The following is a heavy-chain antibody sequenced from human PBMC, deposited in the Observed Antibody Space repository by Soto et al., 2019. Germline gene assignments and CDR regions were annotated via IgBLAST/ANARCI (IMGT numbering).Heavy chain of an antibody. Sequence: ASVKVSCKASGYTFTSYAMHWVRQAHRQRLEWMGWINAGNGNTKYSQKFQGRVTITRDTSASTAYMELSSLRSEDTAVYYCARAGTETWIQLWFSDWFDPWGQGTLVTVSS. CDR1: GYTFTSYA. CDR2: INAGNGNT. CDR3: ARAGTETWIQLWFSDWFDP. V-gene: IGHV1-3*01. J-gene: IGHJ5*02. D-gene: IGHD5-18*01.